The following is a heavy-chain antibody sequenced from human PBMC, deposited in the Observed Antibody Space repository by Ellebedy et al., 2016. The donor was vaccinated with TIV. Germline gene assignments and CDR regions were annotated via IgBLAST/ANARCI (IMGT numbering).Heavy chain of an antibody. D-gene: IGHD4-23*01. CDR3: ARVSLDYGGNSDFGY. CDR1: GGSISSFY. Sequence: MPSETLSLTCTVSGGSISSFYWSWIRQPPGKGLEWIGYIYYSGSTNYNPSLESRVTISLDTSKNQFSLKLSSVTAADTAVYYCARVSLDYGGNSDFGYWGQGTLVTVSS. J-gene: IGHJ4*02. V-gene: IGHV4-59*01. CDR2: IYYSGST.